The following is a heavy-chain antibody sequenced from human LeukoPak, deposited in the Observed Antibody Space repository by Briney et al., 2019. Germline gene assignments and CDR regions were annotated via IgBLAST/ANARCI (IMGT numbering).Heavy chain of an antibody. CDR2: IYYSGST. Sequence: SETLSLTCTVSGGSISSYYWNWIRQPPGKGLEWIGYIYYSGSTNYNPSLKSRVTISVDTSKNQFSLRLSSVTAADTAVYYCARVDYSNWFDPWGQGTLVTVSS. CDR3: ARVDYSNWFDP. J-gene: IGHJ5*02. V-gene: IGHV4-59*01. CDR1: GGSISSYY. D-gene: IGHD4-11*01.